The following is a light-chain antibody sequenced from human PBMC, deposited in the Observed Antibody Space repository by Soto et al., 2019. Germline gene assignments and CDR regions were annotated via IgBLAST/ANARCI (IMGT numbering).Light chain of an antibody. J-gene: IGKJ1*01. CDR2: GAS. CDR3: QQYNSWSWT. Sequence: DIQMTQSPSTLSASVGDGVTLSCRASQSMTHKLAWYQQKPGKAPRLLIHGASTRASGIPARFSGSGSGTEFTLTISSLQSEDFAVYYCQQYNSWSWTFGQGTKV. V-gene: IGKV3-15*01. CDR1: QSMTHK.